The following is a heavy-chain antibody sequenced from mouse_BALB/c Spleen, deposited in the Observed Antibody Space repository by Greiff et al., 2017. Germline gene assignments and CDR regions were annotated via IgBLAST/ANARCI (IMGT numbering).Heavy chain of an antibody. V-gene: IGHV3-2*02. Sequence: EVKLMESGPGLVKPSQSLSLTCTVTGYSITSDYAWNWIRQFPGNKLEWMGYISYSGSTSYNPSLKSRISITRDTSKNQFFLQLNSVTTEDTATYYCARRGTYDPFAYWGQGTLVTVSA. CDR3: ARRGTYDPFAY. CDR1: GYSITSDYA. CDR2: ISYSGST. J-gene: IGHJ3*01. D-gene: IGHD2-12*01.